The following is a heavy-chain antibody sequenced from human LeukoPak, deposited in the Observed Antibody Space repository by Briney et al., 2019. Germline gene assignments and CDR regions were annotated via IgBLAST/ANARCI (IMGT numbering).Heavy chain of an antibody. J-gene: IGHJ6*03. V-gene: IGHV4-34*01. CDR2: TYHSGST. CDR3: ARLIGELWFGDYYYYYMDV. Sequence: PSETLSLTCAVYGGSFSGHYWSWIRQSPGKGLEWIGETYHSGSTNHNPSLKRRVTISLDTSKSQFSLKLSSVTAADTAVYYCARLIGELWFGDYYYYYMDVWGKGTTVTISS. CDR1: GGSFSGHY. D-gene: IGHD3-10*01.